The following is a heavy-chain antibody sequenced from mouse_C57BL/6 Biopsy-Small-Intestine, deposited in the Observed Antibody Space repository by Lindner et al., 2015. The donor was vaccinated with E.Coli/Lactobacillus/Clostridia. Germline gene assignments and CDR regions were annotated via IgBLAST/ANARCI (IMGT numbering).Heavy chain of an antibody. J-gene: IGHJ1*03. CDR3: ARFYYDYDWYFDV. CDR2: IYPRDGST. V-gene: IGHV1-85*01. D-gene: IGHD2-4*01. Sequence: VQLQESGPELVKPEASVKLSCKASGYTFTSYDINWVKQRPGQGLEWIGWIYPRDGSTKYNEKFKGKATLTVDTSSSTAYMELHSLTSEDSAVYFCARFYYDYDWYFDVWGTGTTVTVSS. CDR1: GYTFTSYD.